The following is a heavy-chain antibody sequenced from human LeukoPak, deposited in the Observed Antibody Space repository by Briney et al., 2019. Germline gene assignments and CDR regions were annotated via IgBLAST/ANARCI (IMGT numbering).Heavy chain of an antibody. CDR2: IRSKANSYAT. D-gene: IGHD3-9*01. Sequence: WGTLTLTCAASGVTFSGSAMHWVRQASGKGLECVGRIRSKANSYATAYAASVKGRFTISRDDSKNTAYLQMNSLKTEDTAVYYCTRRKEPYYDILIKQATYYYYGMDVWGQGTTVTISS. CDR3: TRRKEPYYDILIKQATYYYYGMDV. J-gene: IGHJ6*02. CDR1: GVTFSGSA. V-gene: IGHV3-73*01.